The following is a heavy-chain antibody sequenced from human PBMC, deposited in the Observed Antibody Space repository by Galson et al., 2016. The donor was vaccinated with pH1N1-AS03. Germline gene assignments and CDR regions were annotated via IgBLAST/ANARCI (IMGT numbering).Heavy chain of an antibody. Sequence: SVTVSYKASGYDFVTYGITWVRQGPGQGLEWMGWINPYSTNTNYAKKVQDRVTMTADTSTTTAHLDLRNLGSDDTAVYYCARVVAGRPFLIDYWGQGTLVIVSS. CDR3: ARVVAGRPFLIDY. CDR1: GYDFVTYG. CDR2: INPYSTNT. J-gene: IGHJ4*02. D-gene: IGHD6-6*01. V-gene: IGHV1-18*01.